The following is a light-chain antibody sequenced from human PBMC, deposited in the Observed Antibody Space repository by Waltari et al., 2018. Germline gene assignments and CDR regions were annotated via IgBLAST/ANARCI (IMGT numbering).Light chain of an antibody. J-gene: IGKJ2*01. Sequence: VLTQSPGTLSLSPGERVTLSCRASQSLTKRYLAWYQQKPGQAPRLLIYGASSRAAGIPDRFSGSGSGTDFTLTISRLEPEDFAVYYCQQYGSSILYTFGQGTKQEIK. CDR1: QSLTKRY. V-gene: IGKV3-20*01. CDR3: QQYGSSILYT. CDR2: GAS.